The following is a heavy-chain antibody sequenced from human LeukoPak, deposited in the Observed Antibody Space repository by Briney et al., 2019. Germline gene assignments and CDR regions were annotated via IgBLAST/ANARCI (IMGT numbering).Heavy chain of an antibody. J-gene: IGHJ6*02. CDR1: GFALSSHW. Sequence: GGSLRLSCAASGFALSSHWMTWVRQVPGRGPEWVDNVNRDGSETYYLDSVKGRFTISKDNAKNSLYLQMSSLRAEDTALYHCARNNGMDVWGQGTTVIVSS. CDR3: ARNNGMDV. V-gene: IGHV3-7*03. CDR2: VNRDGSET.